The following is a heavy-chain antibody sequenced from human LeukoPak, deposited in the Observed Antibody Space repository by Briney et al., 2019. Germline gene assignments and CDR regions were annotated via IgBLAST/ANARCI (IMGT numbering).Heavy chain of an antibody. J-gene: IGHJ5*02. V-gene: IGHV4-59*12. CDR1: GGSISSFY. CDR2: IYYSGST. CDR3: ARVKRGFDP. Sequence: SETLSLTCTVSGGSISSFYWSWIRQPPGKGLEWIGYIYYSGSTNYNPSLKSRVTISVDTSKNQFSLKLSSVTAADTAVYYCARVKRGFDPWGQGTLVTVSS.